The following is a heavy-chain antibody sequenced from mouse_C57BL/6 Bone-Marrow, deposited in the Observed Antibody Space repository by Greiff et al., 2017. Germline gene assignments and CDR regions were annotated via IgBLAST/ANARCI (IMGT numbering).Heavy chain of an antibody. CDR1: GYTFTDYD. J-gene: IGHJ2*01. D-gene: IGHD1-1*01. CDR2: IDPETGGT. V-gene: IGHV1-15*01. CDR3: TVTTVVATNLDY. Sequence: VQLLQSGAELVRPGASVTLSCKASGYTFTDYDMHWVKQTPVHGLEWIGAIDPETGGTAYNQKFKGKAILTADKSSSTAYMELRSLTSEDSAVYYCTVTTVVATNLDYWGQGTTLTVSS.